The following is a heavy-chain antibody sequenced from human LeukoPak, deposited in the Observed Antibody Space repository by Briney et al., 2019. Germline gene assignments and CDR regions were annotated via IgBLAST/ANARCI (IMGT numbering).Heavy chain of an antibody. CDR2: INPSGGST. D-gene: IGHD2/OR15-2a*01. J-gene: IGHJ3*02. CDR3: AIARKPLTSRPHDAFDI. CDR1: GYTFTSYY. Sequence: GASVKVSCKASGYTFTSYYMHWVRQAPGQGLEWMGIINPSGGSTSYAQKFQGRVTMTRDMSTSTVYMELSGLRSEDTAVYYCAIARKPLTSRPHDAFDIWGQGTMVTVSS. V-gene: IGHV1-46*01.